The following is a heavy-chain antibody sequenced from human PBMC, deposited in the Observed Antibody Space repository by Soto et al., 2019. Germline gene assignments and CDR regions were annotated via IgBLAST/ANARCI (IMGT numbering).Heavy chain of an antibody. CDR3: AKAVSSSTFEGSRMGYYYGMDV. Sequence: GGSLRLSCAASGFTFSSYAMSWVRQAPGKGLEWVSAISGSGGSTYYADSVKGRFTISRDNSKNTLYLQMNSLRAEDTAVYYCAKAVSSSTFEGSRMGYYYGMDVWGQGTTVTVSS. CDR2: ISGSGGST. J-gene: IGHJ6*02. V-gene: IGHV3-23*01. CDR1: GFTFSSYA. D-gene: IGHD6-13*01.